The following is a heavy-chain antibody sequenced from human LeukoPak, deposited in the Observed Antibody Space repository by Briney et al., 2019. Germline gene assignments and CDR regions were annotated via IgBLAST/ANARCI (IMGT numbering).Heavy chain of an antibody. Sequence: SETLSLTCNVSGDSIRSGDSYWGWIRQDPRKGLEWIASIYYVGSPHYNPSLNSRRVTLSVDTTKNQFSLTLTSVTAADTAIYYCARLPITKRAMDVWGQGTTVTVSS. J-gene: IGHJ6*02. D-gene: IGHD3-3*01. CDR3: ARLPITKRAMDV. V-gene: IGHV4-39*01. CDR1: GDSIRSGDSY. CDR2: IYYVGSP.